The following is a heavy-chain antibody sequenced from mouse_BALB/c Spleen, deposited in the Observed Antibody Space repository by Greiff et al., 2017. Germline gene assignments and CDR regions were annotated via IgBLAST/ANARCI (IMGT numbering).Heavy chain of an antibody. CDR2: IDPANGNT. CDR3: ALDRSPFAY. D-gene: IGHD2-14*01. CDR1: GFNIKDTY. Sequence: EVKLVESGAELVKPGASVKLSCTASGFNIKDTYMHWVKQRPEQGLEWIGRIDPANGNTKYDPKFQGKATITADTSSNTAYLQLSSLTSEDTAVYYCALDRSPFAYWGQGTLVTVSA. V-gene: IGHV14-3*02. J-gene: IGHJ3*01.